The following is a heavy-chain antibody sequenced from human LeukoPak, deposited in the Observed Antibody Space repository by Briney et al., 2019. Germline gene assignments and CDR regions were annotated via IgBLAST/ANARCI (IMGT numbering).Heavy chain of an antibody. J-gene: IGHJ4*02. CDR1: GFTFSSYG. CDR2: IRYDGSNK. CDR3: AKDFVDDFWSGQYD. Sequence: PGGSLRLSCAASGFTFSSYGMHWVRQAPGEGLEWVAFIRYDGSNKYYADSVKGRFTISRDDSKNTLYLQMNSLRAEDTAVYYCAKDFVDDFWSGQYDWGQGTLVTVSS. D-gene: IGHD3-3*01. V-gene: IGHV3-30*02.